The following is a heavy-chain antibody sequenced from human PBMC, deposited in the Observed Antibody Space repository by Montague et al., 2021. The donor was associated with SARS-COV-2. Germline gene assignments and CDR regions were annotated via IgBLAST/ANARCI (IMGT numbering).Heavy chain of an antibody. Sequence: SETLSLTCTVSGGSISSFYWSWFRQPPGKGLEWIGYISESGSTNYNPSLTSRVTMSVDTSKNQFSLMVNSVTAADTAVYYCARHYSAALPVVSWGQGTLVTVSS. V-gene: IGHV4-59*08. J-gene: IGHJ5*02. CDR3: ARHYSAALPVVS. CDR2: ISESGST. CDR1: GGSISSFY. D-gene: IGHD4-11*01.